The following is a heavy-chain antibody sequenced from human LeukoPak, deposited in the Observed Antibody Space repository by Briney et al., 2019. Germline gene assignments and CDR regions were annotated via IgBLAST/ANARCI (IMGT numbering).Heavy chain of an antibody. CDR2: INHSGST. V-gene: IGHV4-34*01. D-gene: IGHD3-10*01. Sequence: KPSETLSLTCAVYGGSFSGYYWSWIRQPPGEGLEWIGEINHSGSTNYNPSLKSRVTISVDTSKNQFSLKLSSVTAADTAVYYCARGDLKVWSPRYWGQGTLVTVSS. CDR1: GGSFSGYY. CDR3: ARGDLKVWSPRY. J-gene: IGHJ4*02.